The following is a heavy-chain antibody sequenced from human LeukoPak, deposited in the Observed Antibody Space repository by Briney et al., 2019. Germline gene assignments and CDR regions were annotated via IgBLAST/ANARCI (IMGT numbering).Heavy chain of an antibody. CDR2: ISETSSHT. CDR1: GFTFSSNG. Sequence: GGSLRLSCAASGFTFSSNGMTWVRQAPGQGLEWVSIISETSSHTFYADSVKGRFTISRDNTKDTLYLQMHSLRVEDTDISYCAKDFSSSGQFDPWAGEAWSPSAQ. CDR3: AKDFSSSGQFDP. D-gene: IGHD6-13*01. J-gene: IGHJ5*02. V-gene: IGHV3-23*01.